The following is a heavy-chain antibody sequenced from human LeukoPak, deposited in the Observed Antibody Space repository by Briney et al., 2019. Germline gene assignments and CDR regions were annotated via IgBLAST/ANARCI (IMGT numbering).Heavy chain of an antibody. Sequence: GGSLRLSCAASGFSFSSYAMSWVRQAPGKGLEWVSSISGSGGSTYCADSVKGRFSISRDNSKNTLYVQIKSLRVEDTAVYYCAKETAVVGWYHGMDVWGQWTTVTVSS. D-gene: IGHD6-19*01. V-gene: IGHV3-23*01. J-gene: IGHJ6*02. CDR2: ISGSGGST. CDR3: AKETAVVGWYHGMDV. CDR1: GFSFSSYA.